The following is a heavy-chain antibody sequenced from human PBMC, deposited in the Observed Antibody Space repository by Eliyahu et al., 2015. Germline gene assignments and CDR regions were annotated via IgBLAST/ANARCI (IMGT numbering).Heavy chain of an antibody. D-gene: IGHD3-3*01. Sequence: QVQLQESGPGLVKPSETLSLTCTVSGGSISSYYWSWIRQPPGKGLEWIGYIYYSGSTNYNPSLKSRVTISVDTSKNQFSLKLSSVTAADTAVYYCARDRKFAYDFWSGYSENWFDPWGQGTLVTVSS. CDR2: IYYSGST. CDR3: ARDRKFAYDFWSGYSENWFDP. CDR1: GGSISSYY. J-gene: IGHJ5*02. V-gene: IGHV4-59*01.